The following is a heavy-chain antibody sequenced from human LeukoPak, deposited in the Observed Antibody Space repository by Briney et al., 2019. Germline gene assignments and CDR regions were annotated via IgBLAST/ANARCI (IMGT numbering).Heavy chain of an antibody. D-gene: IGHD4-17*01. CDR3: ARPSRRLRTFDY. Sequence: ASVKVSCKASGYTFTSYYMHWVRQAPGQGLEWMGIINPSGGSTSYAQKFQGRVTMTRDTSTSAVYMELSSLRSEDTAVYYCARPSRRLRTFDYWGQGTLVTVSS. CDR2: INPSGGST. J-gene: IGHJ4*02. CDR1: GYTFTSYY. V-gene: IGHV1-46*01.